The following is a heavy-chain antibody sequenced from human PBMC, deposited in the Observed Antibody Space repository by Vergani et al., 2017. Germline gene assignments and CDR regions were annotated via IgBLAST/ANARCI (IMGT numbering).Heavy chain of an antibody. V-gene: IGHV5-10-1*03. CDR1: GYSFTSYW. Sequence: EVQLVQSGAEVKKPGESLRISCKGSGYSFTSYWISWVRQMPGKGLEWMGRIYPSDSYTNYSPSFQGHVTISADKSISTAYLQWSSLKASDTAMYYCARQFLITGTTTAENYWGQGTLVTVSS. J-gene: IGHJ4*02. CDR2: IYPSDSYT. CDR3: ARQFLITGTTTAENY. D-gene: IGHD1-7*01.